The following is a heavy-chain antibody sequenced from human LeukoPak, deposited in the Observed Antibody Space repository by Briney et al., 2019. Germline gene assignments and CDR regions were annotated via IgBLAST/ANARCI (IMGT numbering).Heavy chain of an antibody. V-gene: IGHV1-2*05. D-gene: IGHD3-22*01. Sequence: ASVKVSCKASGYTFSDYYMHWVRQAPGQGLEWMGRINPKSGGTSYAQKFQGRVTMTRDTSISTAYMELSRLTSDDTVVYYCAREQGYYYDSSGYSPIDYWGQGTLVTVSS. J-gene: IGHJ4*02. CDR1: GYTFSDYY. CDR2: INPKSGGT. CDR3: AREQGYYYDSSGYSPIDY.